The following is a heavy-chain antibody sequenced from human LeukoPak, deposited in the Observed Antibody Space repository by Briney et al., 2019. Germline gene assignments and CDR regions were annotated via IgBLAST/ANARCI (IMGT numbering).Heavy chain of an antibody. CDR3: ARDPGCGGDYCYFDY. CDR1: GFTFSSYG. J-gene: IGHJ4*02. Sequence: GGSLRLSCAASGFTFSSYGMHWVRQAPGKGLEWVAVISYDGSNKYYADSVKGRFTISRDNSKNTLYLQMNSLRAEDTAVYYCARDPGCGGDYCYFDYWGQGTLVTVSS. D-gene: IGHD2-21*02. V-gene: IGHV3-30*03. CDR2: ISYDGSNK.